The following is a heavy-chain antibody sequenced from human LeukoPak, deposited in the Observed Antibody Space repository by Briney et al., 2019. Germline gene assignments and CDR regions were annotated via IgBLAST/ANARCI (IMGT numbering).Heavy chain of an antibody. CDR3: ARLSALEFDP. D-gene: IGHD3-16*02. J-gene: IGHJ5*02. CDR1: GGTFSSYA. V-gene: IGHV1-69*01. CDR2: IIPIFCTA. Sequence: GASVKVSCKASGGTFSSYAISWVRQAPGQGLEWMGGIIPIFCTANYAQKFQGRVTITADESTSTTYMELSSLRSEDTAVYYCARLSALEFDPWGQGTLVTVSS.